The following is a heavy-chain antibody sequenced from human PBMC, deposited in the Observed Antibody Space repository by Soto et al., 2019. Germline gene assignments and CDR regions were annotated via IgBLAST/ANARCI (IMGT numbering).Heavy chain of an antibody. CDR3: ATRIAAAGIHAFDI. J-gene: IGHJ3*02. CDR2: INPNSGGT. D-gene: IGHD6-13*01. V-gene: IGHV1-2*02. CDR1: GYTFTGYY. Sequence: ASVKVSCKASGYTFTGYYMHWVRQAPGQGLEWMGWINPNSGGTNYAQKFQGRVTMTRDTSISTAYMELSRLRSDDTAVYYCATRIAAAGIHAFDIWGQGTMVTVSS.